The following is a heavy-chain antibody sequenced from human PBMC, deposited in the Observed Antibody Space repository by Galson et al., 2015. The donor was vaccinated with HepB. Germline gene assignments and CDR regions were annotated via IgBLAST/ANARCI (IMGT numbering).Heavy chain of an antibody. D-gene: IGHD3-22*01. Sequence: SLRLSCAASGFTFSSYGMHWVRQAPGKGLEWVAVISYDGSNKYYADSVKGRFTISRDNSKNTLYLQMNSLRAEDTAVYYCAKDRYYYDSSGSFNDYWGQGTLVTVSS. CDR1: GFTFSSYG. CDR2: ISYDGSNK. CDR3: AKDRYYYDSSGSFNDY. V-gene: IGHV3-30*18. J-gene: IGHJ4*02.